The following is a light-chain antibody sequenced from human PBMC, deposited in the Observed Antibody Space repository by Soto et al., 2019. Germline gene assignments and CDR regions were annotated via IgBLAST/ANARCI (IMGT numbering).Light chain of an antibody. CDR3: QQSYSIPWT. J-gene: IGKJ1*01. Sequence: GDRVTITCRTSQSLSTSLNWFQQKPGKAPKLLIHAASTLQGGVPSRFSGSGSGTEFALIISSLQPEDFATYYCQQSYSIPWTFGQGTKVDIK. CDR1: QSLSTS. V-gene: IGKV1-39*01. CDR2: AAS.